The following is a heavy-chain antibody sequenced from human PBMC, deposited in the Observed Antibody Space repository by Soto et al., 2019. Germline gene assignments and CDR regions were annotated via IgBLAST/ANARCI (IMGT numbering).Heavy chain of an antibody. V-gene: IGHV3-43*01. D-gene: IGHD3-3*01. Sequence: GGSLRLSCAASGLTFDDYTMHWVRQAPGKGLEWVSLISWDGGSTYYADSVKGRFTISRDNSKNTLYLQMNSLRAEDTAVYYCAKGPVFLEWYSDYWGQGTLVTVSS. CDR3: AKGPVFLEWYSDY. J-gene: IGHJ4*02. CDR1: GLTFDDYT. CDR2: ISWDGGST.